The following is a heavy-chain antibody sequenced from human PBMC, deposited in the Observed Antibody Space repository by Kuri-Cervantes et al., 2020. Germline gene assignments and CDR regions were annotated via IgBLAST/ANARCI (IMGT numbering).Heavy chain of an antibody. Sequence: GSLRLSCIASGFMFSSYWMSWVRQAPGKGLEWIGEINRSGNTNYNPSLKSRVTISVDTSKIQISLKLSSVTAADTAVYYCARWGYGSGSHRGYDPWGHGILVTVSS. D-gene: IGHD3-10*01. CDR2: INRSGNT. J-gene: IGHJ5*02. CDR1: GFMFSSYW. CDR3: ARWGYGSGSHRGYDP. V-gene: IGHV4-34*01.